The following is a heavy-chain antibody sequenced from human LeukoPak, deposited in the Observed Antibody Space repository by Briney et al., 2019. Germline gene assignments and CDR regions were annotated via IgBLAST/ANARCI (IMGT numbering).Heavy chain of an antibody. J-gene: IGHJ4*02. CDR1: GGSLSNHY. CDR3: ARGRIGGPKAPFDY. CDR2: IYDSGST. D-gene: IGHD3-16*01. V-gene: IGHV4-59*11. Sequence: SETLSLTCTVSGGSLSNHYWSWIRQPPGKGLEWIGHIYDSGSTTYNPSLKSRVTMSVDTSKNQFSLNLSSVTAADTAVYYCARGRIGGPKAPFDYWGQETLVTVSS.